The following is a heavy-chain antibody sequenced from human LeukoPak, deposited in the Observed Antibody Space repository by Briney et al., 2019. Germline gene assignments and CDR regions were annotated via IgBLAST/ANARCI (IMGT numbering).Heavy chain of an antibody. D-gene: IGHD1-26*01. CDR3: ARGTRHGWELVV. J-gene: IGHJ4*02. V-gene: IGHV3-48*03. CDR2: ISSSGSTI. CDR1: GFTFSSYE. Sequence: PGGSLRLSRAASGFTFSSYEMNWVRQAPGKGLEWVSYISSSGSTISYADSVKGRFTISRDNTKNSLFLQMNSLRAEDTAVYYCARGTRHGWELVVWGQGTLVTVSS.